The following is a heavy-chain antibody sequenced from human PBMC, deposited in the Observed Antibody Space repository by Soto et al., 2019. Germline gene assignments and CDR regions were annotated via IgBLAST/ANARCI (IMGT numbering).Heavy chain of an antibody. D-gene: IGHD1-1*01. Sequence: QVQLVQSGAEVQKTGASMRISCKASGYTFSTSGMHWVRQAPGQGLEWVGWINGVNGNTKYSQKFQDRVTITRDSSASTAYMELSGLTSEDTGVFYCARAPRLTQLSAWGQGTQVIFCS. CDR2: INGVNGNT. J-gene: IGHJ5*02. CDR1: GYTFSTSG. CDR3: ARAPRLTQLSA. V-gene: IGHV1-3*01.